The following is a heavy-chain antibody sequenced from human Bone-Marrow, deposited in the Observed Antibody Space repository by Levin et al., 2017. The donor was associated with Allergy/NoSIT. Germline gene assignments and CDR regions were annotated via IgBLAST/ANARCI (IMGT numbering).Heavy chain of an antibody. J-gene: IGHJ6*02. CDR2: IIPTFGTT. CDR1: GGSFKNYV. D-gene: IGHD3-22*01. Sequence: GASVKVSCKASGGSFKNYVITWVRQAPGQGLEWVGRIIPTFGTTFYAQKFGGRVTITADESTSTAYMELSRLRSEDTAVYYCARNYDSGPFYYFGMDVWGQGTTVTVSS. CDR3: ARNYDSGPFYYFGMDV. V-gene: IGHV1-69*13.